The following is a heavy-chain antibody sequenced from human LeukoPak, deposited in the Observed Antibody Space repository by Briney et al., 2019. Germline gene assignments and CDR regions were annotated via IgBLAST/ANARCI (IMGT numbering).Heavy chain of an antibody. Sequence: PGGSLRLSCAASGFTFSSYAMSWVRQAPGKGLEWVSAITSSGGSTSYADSVKGRFPISRDNSKNTLYLQMNSLRAEDTAVYYCAKDQCTAPDYCGEGTLVTAS. CDR1: GFTFSSYA. D-gene: IGHD5-18*01. J-gene: IGHJ4*02. V-gene: IGHV3-23*01. CDR2: ITSSGGST. CDR3: AKDQCTAPDY.